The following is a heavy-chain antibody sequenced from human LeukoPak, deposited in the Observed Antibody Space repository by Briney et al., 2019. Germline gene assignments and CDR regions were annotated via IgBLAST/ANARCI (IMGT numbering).Heavy chain of an antibody. D-gene: IGHD2-2*01. CDR3: ARAPITSPFYFDS. V-gene: IGHV3-20*04. CDR2: INWSGGST. CDR1: GFAFDEHG. Sequence: GGSLRLSCTASGFAFDEHGMSWVRQVPGKGLEWGSGINWSGGSTGYADPLRGRFTISRDNAKNSLYLQMDSLRAEDTALYYCARAPITSPFYFDSWGQGTLVTVSS. J-gene: IGHJ4*02.